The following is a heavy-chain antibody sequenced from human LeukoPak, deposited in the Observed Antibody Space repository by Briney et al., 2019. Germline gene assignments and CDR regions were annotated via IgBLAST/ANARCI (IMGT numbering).Heavy chain of an antibody. CDR3: TADTRGSYFSSDDNYFDP. CDR2: IWYDGSNK. CDR1: GFTFSSYG. V-gene: IGHV3-33*01. Sequence: GGSLRLSCAASGFTFSSYGMHWVRQAPGKGLEWVAVIWYDGSNKYYADSVKGRFTISRDNSKNTLYLQMNSLRAEDTAIYYCTADTRGSYFSSDDNYFDPWGQGTLVTVSS. J-gene: IGHJ5*02. D-gene: IGHD1-26*01.